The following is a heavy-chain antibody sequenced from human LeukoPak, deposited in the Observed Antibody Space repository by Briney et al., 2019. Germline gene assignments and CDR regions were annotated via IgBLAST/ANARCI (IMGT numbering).Heavy chain of an antibody. CDR2: ATANGGST. J-gene: IGHJ1*01. CDR3: YGANAEH. V-gene: IGHV3-64D*06. D-gene: IGHD4-23*01. CDR1: GFTFSSFT. Sequence: GGSLRLSCSASGFTFSSFTMHWVRQAPGKGLEYVSTATANGGSTYYADSVKGRFTISRDNSKNTLYLQMSSLRAEDTAVYYCYGANAEHWGQGTLVTVSS.